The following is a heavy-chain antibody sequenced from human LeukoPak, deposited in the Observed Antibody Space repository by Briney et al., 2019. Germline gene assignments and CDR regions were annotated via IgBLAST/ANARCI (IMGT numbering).Heavy chain of an antibody. CDR1: GYTFTGYY. J-gene: IGHJ4*02. Sequence: ASVKVSCKASGYTFTGYYMHWVRQAPGQGLEWMGWINPNSGGTNYAQKFQGWVTMTRDTSISTAYMELSRLRSADTAVYYCARAFGPSDEDYYFGYWGQGTLVTVSS. V-gene: IGHV1-2*04. CDR3: ARAFGPSDEDYYFGY. CDR2: INPNSGGT. D-gene: IGHD3-10*01.